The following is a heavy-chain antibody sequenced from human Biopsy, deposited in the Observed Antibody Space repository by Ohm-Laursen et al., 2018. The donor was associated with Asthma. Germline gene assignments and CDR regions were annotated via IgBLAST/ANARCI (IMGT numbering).Heavy chain of an antibody. D-gene: IGHD3-9*01. CDR3: ARTYFDFLTGQVHDAFAM. CDR1: GYTFINYA. J-gene: IGHJ3*02. V-gene: IGHV1-3*01. CDR2: INAAYGNT. Sequence: ASVKVSCKASGYTFINYAIHWVRQAPGHSLEWMGWINAAYGNTKYSQKFQGRLTISRDTSASTAYMDLSSLRSEDTAVYYCARTYFDFLTGQVHDAFAMWGQGTMVTVSS.